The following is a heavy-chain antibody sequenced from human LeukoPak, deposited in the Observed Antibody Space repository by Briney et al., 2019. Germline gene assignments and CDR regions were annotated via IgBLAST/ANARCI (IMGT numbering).Heavy chain of an antibody. CDR3: AKDYYYGSGSLGSGSLFDY. V-gene: IGHV3-9*01. J-gene: IGHJ4*02. CDR1: GFTFDDYA. CDR2: ISWNSGSI. D-gene: IGHD3-10*01. Sequence: GRSLRLSCAASGFTFDDYAMHWVRQAPGKGLEWVSGISWNSGSIGYADSVKGRFTISRDNAKNSLYLQMNSLRAEDTALYYCAKDYYYGSGSLGSGSLFDYWGQGTLVTVSS.